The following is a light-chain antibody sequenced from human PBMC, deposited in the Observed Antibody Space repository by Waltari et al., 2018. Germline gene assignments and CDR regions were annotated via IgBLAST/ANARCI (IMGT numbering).Light chain of an antibody. CDR2: QAP. CDR1: QTTVGW. CDR3: QQYNSFPST. Sequence: DTQMTQSPSTLSAPVGDRVTITCRASQTTVGWLAWYQQKLGKATKLLIYQAPRLESGVPSGFSGSGSGTEFTHTFDSLQPDDVATYCCQQYNSFPSTFGQGTRLEIK. J-gene: IGKJ5*01. V-gene: IGKV1-5*03.